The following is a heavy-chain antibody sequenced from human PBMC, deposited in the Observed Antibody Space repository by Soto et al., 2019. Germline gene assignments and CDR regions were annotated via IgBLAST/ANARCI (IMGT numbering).Heavy chain of an antibody. D-gene: IGHD3-16*01. V-gene: IGHV1-18*01. CDR1: GYTFTNFG. Sequence: QVQLVQSGAEVKKPGASVKVSCKASGYTFTNFGISWVRQAPGQGLEWMGWISAYNGNTNYAQNFQGRVTMTTDTPTSTAYMEMRSLRSHDTAVYYCARLGTPIDYWGQGTLVTVSS. CDR2: ISAYNGNT. CDR3: ARLGTPIDY. J-gene: IGHJ4*02.